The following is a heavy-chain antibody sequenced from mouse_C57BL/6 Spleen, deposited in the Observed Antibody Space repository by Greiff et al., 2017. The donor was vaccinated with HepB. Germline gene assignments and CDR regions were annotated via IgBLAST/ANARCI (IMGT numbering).Heavy chain of an antibody. Sequence: EVQLQQSGAELVRPGASVKLSCTASGFNIKDYYMHWVKQRPEQGLEWIGRIDPEDGDTEYAPKFQGKATMTADTSSNTAYLQLSSLTSEDTAVYYCTTQYYGSSYGWFAYWGQGTLVTVSA. V-gene: IGHV14-1*01. CDR1: GFNIKDYY. J-gene: IGHJ3*01. D-gene: IGHD1-1*01. CDR3: TTQYYGSSYGWFAY. CDR2: IDPEDGDT.